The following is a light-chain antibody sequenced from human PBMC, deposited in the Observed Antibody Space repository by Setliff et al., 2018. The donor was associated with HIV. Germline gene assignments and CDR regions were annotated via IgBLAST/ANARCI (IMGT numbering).Light chain of an antibody. CDR3: CSNTGSSTYV. Sequence: QSALTQPASVSGSPGQSITISCTGTSGDVGRYNLVSWYQQQPGKPPKLMIYQASKRPSGVSNRFSGSKSGNTASLTISGLQAEDEADYYCCSNTGSSTYVFGTGTKVTVL. CDR1: SGDVGRYNL. CDR2: QAS. V-gene: IGLV2-23*01. J-gene: IGLJ1*01.